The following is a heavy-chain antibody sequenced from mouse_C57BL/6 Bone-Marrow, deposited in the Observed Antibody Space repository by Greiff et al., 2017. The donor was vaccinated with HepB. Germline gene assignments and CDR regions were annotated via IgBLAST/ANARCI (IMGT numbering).Heavy chain of an antibody. J-gene: IGHJ4*01. D-gene: IGHD3-3*01. CDR1: GFTFSSYA. Sequence: EVNLVESGGGLVKPGGSLKLSCAASGFTFSSYAMSWVRQTPEKRLEWVATISDGGSYTYYPDNVKGRFTISRDNAKNNLYLQMSHLKSEDTAMYYCARDGTGYYAMDYWGQGTSVTVSS. CDR3: ARDGTGYYAMDY. CDR2: ISDGGSYT. V-gene: IGHV5-4*01.